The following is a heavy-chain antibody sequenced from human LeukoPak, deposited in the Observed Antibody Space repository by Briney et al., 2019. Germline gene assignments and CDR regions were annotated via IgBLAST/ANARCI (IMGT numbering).Heavy chain of an antibody. Sequence: PSETLSLTCAVYGGSFSGYYWSWIRQPPEKGLECIGGINHSGSTNYNPSLKSRVTISVDTSKNQFSLKLSSVTAADTTVYYCAASRYDYGDYVPLVYWGQGTLVTVSS. CDR3: AASRYDYGDYVPLVY. J-gene: IGHJ4*02. CDR2: INHSGST. V-gene: IGHV4-34*01. D-gene: IGHD4-17*01. CDR1: GGSFSGYY.